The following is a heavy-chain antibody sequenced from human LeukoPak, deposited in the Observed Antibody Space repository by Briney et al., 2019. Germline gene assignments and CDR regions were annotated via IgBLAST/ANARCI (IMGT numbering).Heavy chain of an antibody. CDR3: ARGPPDFYNSGSYYNGYNWFDS. V-gene: IGHV4-34*01. CDR1: SGSFSTYY. Sequence: SETLSLTCTVYSGSFSTYYWNWIRQPPGKGLEWIGEINQSGSTNYNPSLKSRVTISIDTSKNQFSLTLTSVTAADTAVNYCARGPPDFYNSGSYYNGYNWFDSWGQGTLVTVSS. CDR2: INQSGST. D-gene: IGHD3-10*01. J-gene: IGHJ5*01.